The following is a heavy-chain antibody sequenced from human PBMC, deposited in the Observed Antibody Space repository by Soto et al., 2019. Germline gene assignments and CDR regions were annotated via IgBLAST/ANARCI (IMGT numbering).Heavy chain of an antibody. J-gene: IGHJ6*02. CDR3: ARGGYCSGGSCYSGGTYYYYGMDV. Sequence: QVQLVQSGAEVKKPGSSVKVSCKASGGTFSSYAISWVRQAPGQGLEWMGGIIPIFGTANYAQKFQGRVTITADESTSTAYMELSSLRSEDTAVYYCARGGYCSGGSCYSGGTYYYYGMDVLGQGTTVTVSS. V-gene: IGHV1-69*12. CDR1: GGTFSSYA. CDR2: IIPIFGTA. D-gene: IGHD2-15*01.